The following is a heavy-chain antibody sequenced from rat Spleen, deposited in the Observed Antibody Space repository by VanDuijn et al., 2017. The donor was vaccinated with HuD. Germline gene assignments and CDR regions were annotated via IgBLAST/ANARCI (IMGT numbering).Heavy chain of an antibody. CDR1: GFTFNNYW. V-gene: IGHV5-31*01. D-gene: IGHD1-1*01. CDR3: ARHGTSVRVWFAY. Sequence: EVQLVESGGGLVQPGRSLKLSCVASGFTFNNYWMTWIRQAPGKGLEWVASITNTGGSTYYPDSVKGRFTNSRDKAKGTLYLQMDSLRSEDTATYYCARHGTSVRVWFAYWGQGTLVTVSS. CDR2: ITNTGGST. J-gene: IGHJ3*01.